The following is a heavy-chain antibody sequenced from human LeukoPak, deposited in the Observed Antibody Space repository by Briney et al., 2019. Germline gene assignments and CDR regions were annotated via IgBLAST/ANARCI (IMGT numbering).Heavy chain of an antibody. CDR3: ARDSGPDYYYGMDV. CDR2: IYSGGRT. CDR1: GFTPGTNY. Sequence: GGSLRLSCAPSGFTPGTNYMSWDRQAQGKGMEWVSVIYSGGRTYYPESVKGRFTSTRDNSRNTLYLQMNSLRAEDTAVYYCARDSGPDYYYGMDVWGQGATFTVSS. J-gene: IGHJ6*02. D-gene: IGHD1-14*01. V-gene: IGHV3-53*01.